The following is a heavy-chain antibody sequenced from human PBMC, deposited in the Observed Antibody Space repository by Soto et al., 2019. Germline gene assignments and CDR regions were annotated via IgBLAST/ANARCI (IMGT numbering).Heavy chain of an antibody. Sequence: SETLSLTCTFSVVSVTNSSYYCGWIRQSPWKGLEWIGSVYYRGRSYSKSSVKSRVTISVDTSKNRFSLSLNSVTASDTAVYFCVILRTTVPKPAYFDYLGPRALVTLSS. V-gene: IGHV4-39*01. J-gene: IGHJ4*02. D-gene: IGHD4-17*01. CDR1: VVSVTNSSYY. CDR3: VILRTTVPKPAYFDY. CDR2: VYYRGRS.